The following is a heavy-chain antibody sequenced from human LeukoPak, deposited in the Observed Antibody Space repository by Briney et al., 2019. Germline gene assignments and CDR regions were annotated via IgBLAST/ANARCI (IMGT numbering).Heavy chain of an antibody. CDR2: IKSKTDGGTT. D-gene: IGHD3-3*01. CDR3: WITIFGVVIRAFDY. J-gene: IGHJ4*02. CDR1: GFTFINAW. V-gene: IGHV3-15*01. Sequence: GGSLILSCAASGFTFINAWMSWVRQAPGKGLEWVGRIKSKTDGGTTDYAAPVKGRFTISRDDSKNTLYLEMNSLKTEDTAVYYCWITIFGVVIRAFDYWGQGTLVTVSS.